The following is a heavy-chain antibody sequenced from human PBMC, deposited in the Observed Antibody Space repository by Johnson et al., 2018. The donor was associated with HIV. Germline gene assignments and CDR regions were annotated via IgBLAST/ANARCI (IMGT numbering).Heavy chain of an antibody. CDR2: IFTVGDV. V-gene: IGHV3-NL1*01. CDR1: GFTFSSYG. J-gene: IGHJ3*01. D-gene: IGHD5-18*01. Sequence: QVQLVESGGGVVQPGRSLRLSCAASGFTFSSYGMHWVRQAPGKGLEWVSVIFTVGDVYYADSVKGRFTISRDNSKNFLYLQMNSLRPEDTAVYYCARDGRDLVTRGSFDVWGQGTVVTVSS. CDR3: ARDGRDLVTRGSFDV.